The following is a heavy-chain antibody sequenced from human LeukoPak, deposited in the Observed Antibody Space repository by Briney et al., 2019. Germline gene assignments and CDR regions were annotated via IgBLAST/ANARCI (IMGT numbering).Heavy chain of an antibody. CDR1: GFTFSSNW. CDR2: IKEDGGEK. D-gene: IGHD2-15*01. CDR3: ARDFGHCSGGSCYTRMDV. Sequence: GRSLRLSCAASGFTFSSNWMSWVRQAPGKGLEWVSNIKEDGGEKNYVDSVKGRFIISRDNAKNSLYLQMNSLRAEDTAVYYCARDFGHCSGGSCYTRMDVWGKGTTVTVSS. V-gene: IGHV3-7*01. J-gene: IGHJ6*03.